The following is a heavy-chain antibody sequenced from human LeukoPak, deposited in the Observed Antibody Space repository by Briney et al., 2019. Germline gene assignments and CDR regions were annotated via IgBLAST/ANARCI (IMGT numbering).Heavy chain of an antibody. V-gene: IGHV4-59*01. CDR1: GGSISTYY. D-gene: IGHD4/OR15-4a*01. CDR3: ARGLSWGPYYFDY. CDR2: IYYTGST. J-gene: IGHJ4*02. Sequence: SETLSLTCTVSGGSISTYYWSWIRQPPGKGLERIGYIYYTGSTNYNPSLKSRVTISVDASKNQFSLKLNSMTAADTALYYCARGLSWGPYYFDYWGQGTLVTVSS.